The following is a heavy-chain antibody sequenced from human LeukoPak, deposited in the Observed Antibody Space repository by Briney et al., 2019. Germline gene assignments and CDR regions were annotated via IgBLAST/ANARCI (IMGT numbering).Heavy chain of an antibody. CDR2: INPSGGST. CDR1: GYTLTSYD. CDR3: AILGDSNWFDP. V-gene: IGHV1-46*01. D-gene: IGHD5-24*01. J-gene: IGHJ5*02. Sequence: ASVKVSCKASGYTLTSYDINWVRQAPGQGLEWMGIINPSGGSTSYAQKFQGRVTMTRDMSTSTVYMELSSLRSEDTAVYYCAILGDSNWFDPWGQGTLVTVSS.